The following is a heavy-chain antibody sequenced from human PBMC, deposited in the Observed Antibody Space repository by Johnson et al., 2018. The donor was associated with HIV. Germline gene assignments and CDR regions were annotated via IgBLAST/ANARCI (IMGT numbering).Heavy chain of an antibody. D-gene: IGHD3-16*01. V-gene: IGHV3-NL1*01. CDR3: ARVGASRFDAFHV. CDR2: IYSGGTP. J-gene: IGHJ3*01. Sequence: MQLVESGGGVVQPGGSLGVSCVASGFTFSSYGMHWVRQAPGKGLDWVSVIYSGGTPYYTDSVKGRFTISRDNSKNTLYLQMNSLRAEDTAVYYCARVGASRFDAFHVWGQGTMVTVSS. CDR1: GFTFSSYG.